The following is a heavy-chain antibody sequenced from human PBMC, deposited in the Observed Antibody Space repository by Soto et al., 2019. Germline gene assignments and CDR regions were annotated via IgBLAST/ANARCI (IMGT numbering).Heavy chain of an antibody. CDR1: GFTFDDYA. V-gene: IGHV3-9*01. Sequence: PGGSLRLSCAASGFTFDDYAMHWVRQAPGKGLEWVSGISWNSGSIGYADSVKGRFTISRDNAKNSLYLQMNSLRAEDTALYYCAKIAKTYSPIYYFDYWGQGTLVTVSS. CDR3: AKIAKTYSPIYYFDY. D-gene: IGHD6-13*01. CDR2: ISWNSGSI. J-gene: IGHJ4*02.